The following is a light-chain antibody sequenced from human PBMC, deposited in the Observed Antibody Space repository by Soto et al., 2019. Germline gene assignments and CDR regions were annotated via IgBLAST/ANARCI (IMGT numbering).Light chain of an antibody. CDR1: QNIRSW. Sequence: DIQMTQSPSTLSASVGDRVTITCRASQNIRSWLAWYQQKPGKAPKLLIYKASTLDSGVPSRFGGSGSETEFTLTISSLQPDDSATYYCQQYDKYSPWAFGQGTKVEI. V-gene: IGKV1-5*03. J-gene: IGKJ1*01. CDR3: QQYDKYSPWA. CDR2: KAS.